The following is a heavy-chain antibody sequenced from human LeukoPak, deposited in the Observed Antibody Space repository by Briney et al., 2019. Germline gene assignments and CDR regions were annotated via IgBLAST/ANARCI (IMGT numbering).Heavy chain of an antibody. V-gene: IGHV4-39*07. CDR3: ARVGSSSKVLYYYYYMDV. J-gene: IGHJ6*03. CDR1: GGSISSSSYH. CDR2: IYYSGST. D-gene: IGHD6-13*01. Sequence: SETLSLTCTVSGGSISSSSYHWGWIRQPPGKGLEWIGSIYYSGSTYYNPSLKSRVTISVDTSKNQFSLKLSSVTAADTAVYYCARVGSSSKVLYYYYYMDVWGKGTTVAVSS.